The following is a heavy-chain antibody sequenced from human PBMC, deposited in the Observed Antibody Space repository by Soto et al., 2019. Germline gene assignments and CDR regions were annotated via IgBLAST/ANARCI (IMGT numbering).Heavy chain of an antibody. CDR1: GGTFSSYA. Sequence: SVKVSCKASGGTFSSYAISWVRQAPGQGLEWMGGIIPIFGTANYAQKFQGRVTITADESTSTAYMELSSLRSEDTAVYYCARDRLGQLVVRRHPPFYYYYYGMDVWGQGTTVTVSS. V-gene: IGHV1-69*13. CDR2: IIPIFGTA. D-gene: IGHD6-6*01. J-gene: IGHJ6*02. CDR3: ARDRLGQLVVRRHPPFYYYYYGMDV.